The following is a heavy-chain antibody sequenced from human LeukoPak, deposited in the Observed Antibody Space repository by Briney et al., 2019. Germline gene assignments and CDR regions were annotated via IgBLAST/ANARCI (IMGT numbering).Heavy chain of an antibody. CDR1: GFTFSTYW. CDR3: ARDLSPYYDFWSGYWY. Sequence: GGSLRLSCAASGFTFSTYWMSWVRQAPGKGLEWVAVISYDGSNKYYADSVKGRFTISRDNSKNTLYLQMNSLRAEDTAVYYCARDLSPYYDFWSGYWYWGQGTLVTVSS. CDR2: ISYDGSNK. J-gene: IGHJ4*02. D-gene: IGHD3-3*01. V-gene: IGHV3-30*03.